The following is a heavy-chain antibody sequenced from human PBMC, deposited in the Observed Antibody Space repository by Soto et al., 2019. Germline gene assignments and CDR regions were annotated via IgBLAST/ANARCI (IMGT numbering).Heavy chain of an antibody. V-gene: IGHV3-48*01. Sequence: GGSLRLSCAASGFTFSSYSMNWVRQAPGKGLEWVSYISSSSTIYYADSVKGRFTISRDNAKNSLYLQMNSLRAEDTAVYYCARGDSGYGFDAFDIWGQGTMVTVSS. J-gene: IGHJ3*02. CDR3: ARGDSGYGFDAFDI. CDR1: GFTFSSYS. CDR2: ISSSSTI. D-gene: IGHD5-12*01.